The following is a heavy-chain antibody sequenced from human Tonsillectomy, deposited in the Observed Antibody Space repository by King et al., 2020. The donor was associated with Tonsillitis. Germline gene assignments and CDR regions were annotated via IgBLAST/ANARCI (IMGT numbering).Heavy chain of an antibody. Sequence: VQLVESGGGVVQPGRSLRLSCAASGFTFSSYGMHWVRQAPGKGLEWVAVISYDGSNKYYADSEKGRFTISRDNSKNTLYLQMNSLRAEDTAVYYCAKDYSSGYYHFDYWGQGTLVTVSS. V-gene: IGHV3-30*18. J-gene: IGHJ4*02. D-gene: IGHD3-22*01. CDR3: AKDYSSGYYHFDY. CDR2: ISYDGSNK. CDR1: GFTFSSYG.